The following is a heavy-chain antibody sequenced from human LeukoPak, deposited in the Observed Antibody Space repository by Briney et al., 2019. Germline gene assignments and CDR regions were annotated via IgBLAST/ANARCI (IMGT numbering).Heavy chain of an antibody. D-gene: IGHD6-6*01. CDR1: GFTFSNYV. CDR3: AKASSSPPRYFDL. Sequence: GGSLRLSCAASGFTFSNYVMSWVRQAPGTGLEWVSAIGGSGVSTYYAGSVKGRFTISRDNSKNTLYLQMNGLRAEDTAVYYCAKASSSPPRYFDLWGRGTLVTVSS. J-gene: IGHJ2*01. V-gene: IGHV3-23*01. CDR2: IGGSGVST.